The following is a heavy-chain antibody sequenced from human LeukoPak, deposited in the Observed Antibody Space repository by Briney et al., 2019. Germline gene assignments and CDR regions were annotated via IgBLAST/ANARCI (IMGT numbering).Heavy chain of an antibody. CDR1: GFTFSDYY. D-gene: IGHD6-19*01. CDR3: ARTRKGAQRWLVDY. CDR2: ISTSDGYT. J-gene: IGHJ4*02. Sequence: KPGGSLRLSCAASGFTFSDYYMNWLRQAPGKGLEWVSYISTSDGYTYYVDSVKGRFSISRDNAKNSLYLQMNSLRAEDTAVYYCARTRKGAQRWLVDYWGQGTRVTVSS. V-gene: IGHV3-11*01.